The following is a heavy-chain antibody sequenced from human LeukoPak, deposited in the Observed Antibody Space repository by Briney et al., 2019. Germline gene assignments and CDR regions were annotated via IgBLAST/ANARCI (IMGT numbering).Heavy chain of an antibody. Sequence: PGGSLRLSCAASGFTVSSNYMSWVRQAPGKGLEWVSVIYSGGSTYYADSVKGRFTISRDNSKNTLYLQMNSLRAEDTAVYYCASNQYYCDSSGYYPRGIWGQGTMVTVSS. J-gene: IGHJ3*02. D-gene: IGHD3-22*01. CDR2: IYSGGST. V-gene: IGHV3-66*02. CDR1: GFTVSSNY. CDR3: ASNQYYCDSSGYYPRGI.